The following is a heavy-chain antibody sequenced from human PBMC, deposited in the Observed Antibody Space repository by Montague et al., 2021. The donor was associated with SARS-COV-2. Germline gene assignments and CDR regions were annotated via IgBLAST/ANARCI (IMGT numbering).Heavy chain of an antibody. J-gene: IGHJ3*02. CDR2: ISTSAYTT. CDR3: TRDYRSIVGDGLDI. D-gene: IGHD3-16*02. CDR1: GFTFSNYD. Sequence: SLRLSCAASGFTFSNYDMNWVRQAPGKGPEWISYISTSAYTTSYAGSVKGRFTISRDNGKNSLYLRMNGLRVEDTAVYYCTRDYRSIVGDGLDIWGQGTKVTVSS. V-gene: IGHV3-48*03.